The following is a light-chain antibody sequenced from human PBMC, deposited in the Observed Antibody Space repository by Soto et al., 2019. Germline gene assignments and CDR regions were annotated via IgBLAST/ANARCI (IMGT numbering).Light chain of an antibody. CDR3: QQSYSTPPT. CDR1: QSIGDS. V-gene: IGKV1-5*01. CDR2: DVS. J-gene: IGKJ5*01. Sequence: DIQMTQSPSTLSASVGDRVTITCRASQSIGDSLAWYQQKPGKAPYLLISDVSSLERGVPSRFSGSGSGTEFTLTISSMQPDDFATFYCQQSYSTPPTFGQGTRLEIK.